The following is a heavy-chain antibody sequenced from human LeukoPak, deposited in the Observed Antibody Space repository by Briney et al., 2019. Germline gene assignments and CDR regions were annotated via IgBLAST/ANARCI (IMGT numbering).Heavy chain of an antibody. J-gene: IGHJ5*02. Sequence: GASVKVSCKASGYTLTSYDINWVRQAPGQGLEWMGWINPNSGGTNYAQKFQGRVTMTRDTSISTAYMELSRLRSDDTAVYYCARGLRNNWNDDWFDPWGQGTLVTVSS. V-gene: IGHV1-2*02. D-gene: IGHD1-1*01. CDR2: INPNSGGT. CDR3: ARGLRNNWNDDWFDP. CDR1: GYTLTSYD.